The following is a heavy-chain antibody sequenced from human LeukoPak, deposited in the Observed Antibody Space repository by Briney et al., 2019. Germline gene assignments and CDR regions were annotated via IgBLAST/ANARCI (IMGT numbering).Heavy chain of an antibody. J-gene: IGHJ4*02. Sequence: KPSETLSPTCTVSGYSISSGYYWGWIRQPPGKGLEWIGSIYHSGSTYYNPSLKSRVTISVDTSKNQFSLKLSSVTAADTAVYYCASALWFGSYYFDYWGQGTLVTVSS. CDR1: GYSISSGYY. V-gene: IGHV4-38-2*02. CDR3: ASALWFGSYYFDY. D-gene: IGHD3-10*01. CDR2: IYHSGST.